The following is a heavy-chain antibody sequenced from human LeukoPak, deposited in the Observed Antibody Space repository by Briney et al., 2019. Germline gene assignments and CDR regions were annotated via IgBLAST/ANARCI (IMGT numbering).Heavy chain of an antibody. CDR1: GYIFTSYW. CDR3: ARRNYYDSSGYYLDY. J-gene: IGHJ4*02. V-gene: IGHV5-51*01. CDR2: IYPGDSDT. D-gene: IGHD3-22*01. Sequence: GESLQISCKGSGYIFTSYWIGWVRQMPGKGLEWMGIIYPGDSDTRYGPSFQGQVSISVDKSISTAYLQWSSLKASDTAMYYCARRNYYDSSGYYLDYWGQGTLVTVSS.